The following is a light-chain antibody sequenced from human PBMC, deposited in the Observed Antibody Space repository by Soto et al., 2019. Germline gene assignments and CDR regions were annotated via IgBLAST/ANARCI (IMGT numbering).Light chain of an antibody. V-gene: IGKV3D-11*02. CDR1: QSIRNY. Sequence: EIVLTQSPGTLSLSPGERATLSCRASQSIRNYLAWYQQKPGQAPRLLIYDASNRATGIPVRFTGSGAGTDFTLTISSLQPEDFAVYFCHQDINLPWTFGQGTKVDIK. CDR2: DAS. J-gene: IGKJ1*01. CDR3: HQDINLPWT.